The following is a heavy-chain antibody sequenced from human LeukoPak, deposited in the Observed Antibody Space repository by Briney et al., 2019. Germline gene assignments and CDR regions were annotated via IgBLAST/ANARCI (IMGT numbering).Heavy chain of an antibody. D-gene: IGHD6-6*01. CDR2: IYYSGST. CDR3: ARLPRVAARYYYYMDV. J-gene: IGHJ6*03. V-gene: IGHV4-39*01. CDR1: GGSISSSSYY. Sequence: SETLSLTCTVSGGSISSSSYYWGWIRQPPGKGLEWIGSIYYSGSTYYNPSLKSRVTISVDTSKNQFSLKLSSATAADTAVYYCARLPRVAARYYYYMDVWGKGTTVTVSS.